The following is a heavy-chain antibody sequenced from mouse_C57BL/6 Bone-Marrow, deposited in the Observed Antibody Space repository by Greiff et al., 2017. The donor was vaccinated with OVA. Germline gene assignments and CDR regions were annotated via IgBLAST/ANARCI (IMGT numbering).Heavy chain of an antibody. V-gene: IGHV14-3*01. J-gene: IGHJ4*01. CDR2: IDPANDNT. D-gene: IGHD1-1*01. CDR1: GFNINNTY. CDR3: ARGNFGSSFYAMDY. Sequence: VQLQQSVAELVRPGASVKLSCTASGFNINNTYMHWVKQRPEQGLEWIGRIDPANDNTKYAPKFQGKATMTADTSSNTAYLQLSSLSSEDTAVECCARGNFGSSFYAMDYWGQGTSVTVSS.